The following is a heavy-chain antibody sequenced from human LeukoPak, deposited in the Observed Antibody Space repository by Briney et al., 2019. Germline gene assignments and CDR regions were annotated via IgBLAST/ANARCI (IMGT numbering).Heavy chain of an antibody. CDR2: ISSSSSTI. D-gene: IGHD3-3*01. V-gene: IGHV3-48*01. J-gene: IGHJ4*02. CDR1: GFTFSSYS. CDR3: ARDLLTVFGVARRPFDY. Sequence: GGSLRLSCAASGFTFSSYSMNWVRQAPGKGLEWVSYISSSSSTIYYADSVKGRFTISRDNAKNSLYLQMNSLRAEDTAVYYCARDLLTVFGVARRPFDYWGQGTLVTVSS.